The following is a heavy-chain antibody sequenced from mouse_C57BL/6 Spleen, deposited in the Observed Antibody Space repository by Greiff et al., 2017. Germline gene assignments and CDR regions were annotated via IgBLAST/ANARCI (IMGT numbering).Heavy chain of an antibody. D-gene: IGHD2-3*01. V-gene: IGHV3-6*01. Sequence: VQLVESGPGLVKPSQSLSLTCSVTGYSITSGYYWNWIRQFPGNKLEWMGYISYDGSNNYNPSLKNRISITRDTSKNQFFLKLNSVTTEDTATYYCARWLLPIMDYWGQGTSVTVSS. CDR1: GYSITSGYY. J-gene: IGHJ4*01. CDR3: ARWLLPIMDY. CDR2: ISYDGSN.